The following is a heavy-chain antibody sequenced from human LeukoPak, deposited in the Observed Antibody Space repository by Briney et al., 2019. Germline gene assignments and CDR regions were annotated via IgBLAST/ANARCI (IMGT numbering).Heavy chain of an antibody. J-gene: IGHJ4*02. CDR3: ARERVDNQLLSTRGVYYFDY. V-gene: IGHV3-21*01. D-gene: IGHD2-2*01. Sequence: GGSLRLSCAVSWFTDSCDYMSWVRQAPGKGLDGVSSISSSSDYIHYADSVKGRFTIGRDNAKNSLYMQMSSLRAEDMAVYYCARERVDNQLLSTRGVYYFDYWGKGTLVTVSS. CDR2: ISSSSDYI. CDR1: WFTDSCDY.